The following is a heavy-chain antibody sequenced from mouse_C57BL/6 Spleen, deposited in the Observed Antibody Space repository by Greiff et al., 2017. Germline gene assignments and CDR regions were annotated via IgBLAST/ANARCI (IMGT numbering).Heavy chain of an antibody. J-gene: IGHJ2*01. CDR2: INPYNGDT. Sequence: EVKLMESGPELVKPGDSVKISCKASGYSFTGYFMNWVMQSHGKSLEWIGRINPYNGDTFYNQKFKGKATLTVDKSSSTAHMELRSLTSEDSAVYYCARGGDDGYYRYYFDYWGQGTTLTVSS. D-gene: IGHD2-3*01. CDR3: ARGGDDGYYRYYFDY. CDR1: GYSFTGYF. V-gene: IGHV1-20*01.